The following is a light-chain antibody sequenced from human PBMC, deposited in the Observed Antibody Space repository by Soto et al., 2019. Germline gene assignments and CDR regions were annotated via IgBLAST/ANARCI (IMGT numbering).Light chain of an antibody. CDR1: QSVGHN. J-gene: IGKJ1*01. Sequence: DIVMTQSPVTLSVSPGDRATLSCRASQSVGHNLAWFQQKPGHAPRLLIYGASAGATGIPDRFSGSGFGTEFTLTISSLQSEDLAVYYCQQYTNWPRTFGQGTKVEMK. CDR2: GAS. V-gene: IGKV3-15*01. CDR3: QQYTNWPRT.